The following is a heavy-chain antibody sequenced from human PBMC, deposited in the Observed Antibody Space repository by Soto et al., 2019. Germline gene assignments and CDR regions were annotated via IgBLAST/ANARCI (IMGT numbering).Heavy chain of an antibody. CDR1: GYTFTSYA. J-gene: IGHJ5*02. D-gene: IGHD6-6*01. Sequence: ASVEVSCKASGYTFTSYAMHWVRQAPGQRLEWMGWINAGNGNTKYSQKFQGRVTITRDTSASTAYMELSSLRSEDTAVYYCARDAIAALVDWFDPWGQGTLVTVSS. CDR2: INAGNGNT. V-gene: IGHV1-3*01. CDR3: ARDAIAALVDWFDP.